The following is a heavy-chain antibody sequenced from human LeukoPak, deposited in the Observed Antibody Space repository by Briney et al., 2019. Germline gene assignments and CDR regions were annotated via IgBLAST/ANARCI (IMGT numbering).Heavy chain of an antibody. CDR1: GYTFTSYD. CDR3: ARQYYDFWSGYYGAWFDP. D-gene: IGHD3-3*01. CDR2: MNPNSGNT. V-gene: IGHV1-8*01. J-gene: IGHJ5*02. Sequence: ASVKASCKASGYTFTSYDVNWVRQATGQGLEWMGWMNPNSGNTGYAQKFQGRVTMTRNTSISTAYMELSSLRSEDTAVYYCARQYYDFWSGYYGAWFDPWGQGTLVTVSS.